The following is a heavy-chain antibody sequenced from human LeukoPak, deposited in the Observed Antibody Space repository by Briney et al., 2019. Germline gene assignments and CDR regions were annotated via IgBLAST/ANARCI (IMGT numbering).Heavy chain of an antibody. D-gene: IGHD3-22*01. J-gene: IGHJ4*02. CDR2: TYYRSKWYN. Sequence: SQTLSLTCAISGDIVSSNSAAWNWSRQSPSRGLEWLGRTYYRSKWYNDYAVSVKSRITINPDTSKNQFSLQLNSVTPEETAVYYCARGNYYDSSGYSPRFDSWGQGTLVTVSS. CDR3: ARGNYYDSSGYSPRFDS. V-gene: IGHV6-1*01. CDR1: GDIVSSNSAA.